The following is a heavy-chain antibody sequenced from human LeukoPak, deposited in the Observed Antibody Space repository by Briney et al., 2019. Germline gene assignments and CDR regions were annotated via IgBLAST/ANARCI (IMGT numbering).Heavy chain of an antibody. CDR2: ISSSGSTI. J-gene: IGHJ5*02. D-gene: IGHD3-10*01. CDR1: GFTFSDYY. Sequence: PGRSLRLSCAASGFTFSDYYMSWIRQAPGKGLEWVSYISSSGSTIYYADSVRGRFTISMDNAKNSLYLQMNSLRAEDTAVYYCARGVGSGSYKWFDPWGQGTLVTVSS. CDR3: ARGVGSGSYKWFDP. V-gene: IGHV3-11*01.